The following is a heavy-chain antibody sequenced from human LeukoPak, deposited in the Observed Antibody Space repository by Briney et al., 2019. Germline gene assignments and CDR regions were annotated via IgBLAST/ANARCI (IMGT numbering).Heavy chain of an antibody. J-gene: IGHJ4*02. CDR1: GYTFTTYY. CDR2: INPTGGGT. Sequence: EASVKVSCKASGYTFTTYYMHWVRQAPGQGLEWMGIINPTGGGTTYAQKLQGRVTMTRDTSTSTVLMELSSLRSEDTAVYYCARGNPTHYGDYLYYFDFWGQGTLVTVPS. D-gene: IGHD4-17*01. CDR3: ARGNPTHYGDYLYYFDF. V-gene: IGHV1-46*04.